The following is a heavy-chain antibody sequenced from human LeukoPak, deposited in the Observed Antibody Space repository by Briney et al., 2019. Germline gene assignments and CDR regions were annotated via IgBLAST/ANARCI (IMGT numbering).Heavy chain of an antibody. CDR2: IYSGGST. Sequence: GGSLRLSCAASGFTVSSNYMSWVRQAPGKGLEWVSVIYSGGSTYYADSVKGRFTISRDNSKNTLYLQMNSLRAEDTAVYYCARRLYYYGSGSYYPTDAFDIWGQGTVVTVSS. D-gene: IGHD3-10*01. CDR1: GFTVSSNY. J-gene: IGHJ3*02. V-gene: IGHV3-53*01. CDR3: ARRLYYYGSGSYYPTDAFDI.